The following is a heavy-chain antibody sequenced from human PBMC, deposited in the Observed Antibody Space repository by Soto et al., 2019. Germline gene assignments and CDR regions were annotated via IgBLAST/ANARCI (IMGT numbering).Heavy chain of an antibody. D-gene: IGHD3-22*01. CDR2: IYYSGTT. CDR1: GGSISSYY. V-gene: IGHV4-30-4*08. CDR3: ARGRYYDSSGYYYI. J-gene: IGHJ4*02. Sequence: SETLSLTCTVSGGSISSYYWSWIRQHPGKGLEWIGYIYYSGTTYYNPSLKSRVTISLDTSKNQFSLKLSSVTAADTAVYYCARGRYYDSSGYYYIWGQGTLVTVSS.